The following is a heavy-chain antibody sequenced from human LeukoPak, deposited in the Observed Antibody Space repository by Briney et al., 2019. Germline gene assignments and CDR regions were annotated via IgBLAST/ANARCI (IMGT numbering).Heavy chain of an antibody. V-gene: IGHV3-30*04. Sequence: AGGSLRLSCAGSGLSFGRHAMHWVRQAPGKGLEWLVVASYDGTRQYYADFVRGRFTISRDNSKNTVSLDMHRLRVDDTAVYYCAKDWSEGSGSYIDYWGQGALVTVSS. J-gene: IGHJ4*02. CDR2: ASYDGTRQ. CDR3: AKDWSEGSGSYIDY. D-gene: IGHD3-10*01. CDR1: GLSFGRHA.